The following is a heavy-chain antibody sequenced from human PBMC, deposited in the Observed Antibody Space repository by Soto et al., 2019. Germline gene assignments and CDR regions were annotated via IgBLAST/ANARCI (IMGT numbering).Heavy chain of an antibody. CDR2: IYYSGST. V-gene: IGHV4-39*01. D-gene: IGHD5-12*01. CDR1: GGSLSSSSYY. J-gene: IGHJ4*02. Sequence: PSETLSLTCTVSGGSLSSSSYYWGWIRQPPGKGLEGIGSIYYSGSTYYNPSLKSRVPISVDTSKNQFSLKLSSVTSEDTAVYYCARWNSGYDFGFDNWGQGTLVTVSS. CDR3: ARWNSGYDFGFDN.